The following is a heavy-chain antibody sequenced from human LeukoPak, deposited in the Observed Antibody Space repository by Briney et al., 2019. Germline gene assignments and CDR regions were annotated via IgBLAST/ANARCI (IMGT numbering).Heavy chain of an antibody. Sequence: ASVKVSCKVSGYTFTGYYMHWVRQAPGQGLEWMGWINPKSGGTNSAQKFQGRVTMTRDTSISTVYMELSSLRSDDTAVYYCARAYGSGSYFAFDIWGQGTVVTVSS. CDR1: GYTFTGYY. V-gene: IGHV1-2*02. CDR3: ARAYGSGSYFAFDI. D-gene: IGHD3-10*01. J-gene: IGHJ3*02. CDR2: INPKSGGT.